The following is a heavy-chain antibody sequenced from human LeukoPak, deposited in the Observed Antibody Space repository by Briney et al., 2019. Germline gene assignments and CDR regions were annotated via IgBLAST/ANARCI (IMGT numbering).Heavy chain of an antibody. V-gene: IGHV3-23*01. D-gene: IGHD5-12*01. CDR2: ISGSGGYT. CDR1: GFTFSSFD. J-gene: IGHJ6*03. CDR3: AKAPYDNYYYYMGV. Sequence: GGSLRLSCAASGFTFSSFDMTWVRQAPGKGLEWVSAISGSGGYTYYADSVKGRFTISRDNSKNALYLQMDSLRAEDTAVYYCAKAPYDNYYYYMGVWGKGTTVTVSS.